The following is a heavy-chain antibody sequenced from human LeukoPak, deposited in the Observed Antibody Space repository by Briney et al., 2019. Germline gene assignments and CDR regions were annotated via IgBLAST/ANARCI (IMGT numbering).Heavy chain of an antibody. J-gene: IGHJ4*02. CDR3: ARRGDGYNLDY. V-gene: IGHV1-69*02. CDR1: GGTFSSYT. D-gene: IGHD5-24*01. Sequence: SVKVSCKASGGTFSSYTISWVRQAPGQGLEWMGRIIPILGIANYAQKFQGRITNTADKSTSTAYMELNSLRSEDTAVYYCARRGDGYNLDYWGQGALVTVSS. CDR2: IIPILGIA.